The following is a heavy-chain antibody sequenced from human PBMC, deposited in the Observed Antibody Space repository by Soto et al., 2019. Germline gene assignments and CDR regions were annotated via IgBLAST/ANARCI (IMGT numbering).Heavy chain of an antibody. D-gene: IGHD1-26*01. CDR2: IFGGGRM. Sequence: EAQVVESGGGLVQPGGSLRLSCATSGFANYLIWVRQAPGKGLECVSGIFGGGRMYYADSVKGRFITSKDNSNNMVYLQMNSMRAEDTAIYYFARPSGNNERAFDLWGRETVVAVSS. V-gene: IGHV3-53*01. J-gene: IGHJ3*01. CDR3: ARPSGNNERAFDL. CDR1: GFANY.